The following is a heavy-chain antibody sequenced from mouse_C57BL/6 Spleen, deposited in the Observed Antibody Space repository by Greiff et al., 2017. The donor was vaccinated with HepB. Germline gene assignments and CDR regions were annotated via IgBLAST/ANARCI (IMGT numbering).Heavy chain of an antibody. J-gene: IGHJ1*03. CDR2: INYDGSST. CDR1: GFTFSDYY. CDR3: ARLYGSSYGYFDV. V-gene: IGHV5-16*01. D-gene: IGHD1-1*01. Sequence: EVKLVESEGGLVQPGSSMKLSCTASGFTFSDYYMAWVRQVPEKGLEWVANINYDGSSTYYLDSLKSRFIISRDNAKNILYLQMSSLKSEDTATYYCARLYGSSYGYFDVWGTGTTVTVSS.